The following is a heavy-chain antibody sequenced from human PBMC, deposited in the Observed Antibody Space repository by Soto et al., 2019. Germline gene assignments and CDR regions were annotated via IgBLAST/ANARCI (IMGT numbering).Heavy chain of an antibody. CDR1: GFTFSSYA. Sequence: GGSLRLSCAASGFTFSSYAMSWVRQAPGKGLEWVSSISGSGGSTYNADPVKGRFTISRDNSKNMLYLQMNSLRAEDAAVYYCAKDGDYDSRSYYFDYWGQGTLVTVSS. CDR2: ISGSGGST. CDR3: AKDGDYDSRSYYFDY. D-gene: IGHD3-22*01. V-gene: IGHV3-23*01. J-gene: IGHJ4*02.